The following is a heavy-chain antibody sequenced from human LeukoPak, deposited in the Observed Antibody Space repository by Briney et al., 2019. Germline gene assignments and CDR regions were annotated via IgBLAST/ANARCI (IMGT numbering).Heavy chain of an antibody. D-gene: IGHD3-22*01. V-gene: IGHV3-74*01. CDR3: ARAPSEIGGYYPEYFRH. CDR1: GFTFSSYW. J-gene: IGHJ1*01. CDR2: IKSDGST. Sequence: GGSLRLSCVASGFTFSSYWMHWVRHAPGKGLVWVSRIKSDGSTNYADSVKGRFTISRDNAKNTVSLQMNSLRAEDTGVYFCARAPSEIGGYYPEYFRHWGQGTLVTVSS.